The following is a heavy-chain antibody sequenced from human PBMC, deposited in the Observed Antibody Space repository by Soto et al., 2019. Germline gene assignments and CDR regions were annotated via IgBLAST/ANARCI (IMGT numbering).Heavy chain of an antibody. Sequence: SVKVSCKASGGTFSSYAISWVRQAPGQGLEWMGGIIPIFGTANYAQKFQGRVTITADESTSTAYMELSSLRSEDTAVYYCATTRGDSSGYPPIYYWGQGTLVTVSS. D-gene: IGHD3-22*01. J-gene: IGHJ4*02. CDR2: IIPIFGTA. CDR3: ATTRGDSSGYPPIYY. V-gene: IGHV1-69*13. CDR1: GGTFSSYA.